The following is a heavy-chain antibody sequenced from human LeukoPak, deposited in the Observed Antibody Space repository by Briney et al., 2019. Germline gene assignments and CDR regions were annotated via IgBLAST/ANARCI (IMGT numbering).Heavy chain of an antibody. CDR1: GGTFSSYA. Sequence: SVKVSCKASGGTFSSYAISWVRQAPGQGLEWMGRIIPILGIANYAQKFQGRVTITADKSTSTAYMELGSLRSEDTAVYYCARWAYYYGSGSYYAYGMDVWGQGTTVTVSS. CDR2: IIPILGIA. J-gene: IGHJ6*02. D-gene: IGHD3-10*01. CDR3: ARWAYYYGSGSYYAYGMDV. V-gene: IGHV1-69*04.